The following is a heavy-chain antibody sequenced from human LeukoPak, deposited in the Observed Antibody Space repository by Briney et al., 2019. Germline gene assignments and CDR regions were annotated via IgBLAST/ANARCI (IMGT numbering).Heavy chain of an antibody. V-gene: IGHV4-30-2*01. D-gene: IGHD3-22*01. CDR3: AREGGYYDSSDAFDI. J-gene: IGHJ3*02. CDR2: IYHSGST. CDR1: GGSISSGGYS. Sequence: SETLSLTCAVSGGSISSGGYSWSWIRQPPGKGLEWIGYIYHSGSTYYNPPLKSRVTISVDRSKNQFSLKLSSVTAADTAVYYCAREGGYYDSSDAFDIWGQGTMVTVSS.